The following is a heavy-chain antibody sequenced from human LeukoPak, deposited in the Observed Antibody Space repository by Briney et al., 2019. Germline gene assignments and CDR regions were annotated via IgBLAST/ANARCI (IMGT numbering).Heavy chain of an antibody. CDR2: IKQDGSEQ. CDR1: GFTFSSYA. J-gene: IGHJ4*02. Sequence: PGGSLRLSCAASGFTFSSYAMTWVRQAPGKGLEWVANIKQDGSEQYYVDSVKGRFTISRDNAKNSLYLQMNSLRAEDTAVYYCARDQTPFVWGQGTLVTVSS. V-gene: IGHV3-7*01. CDR3: ARDQTPFV.